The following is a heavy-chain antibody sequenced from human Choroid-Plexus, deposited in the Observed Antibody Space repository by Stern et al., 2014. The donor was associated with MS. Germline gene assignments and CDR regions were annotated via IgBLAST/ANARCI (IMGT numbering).Heavy chain of an antibody. Sequence: EVQLVESGAEVKKPGESLKISCKGSGYRFSSYWIGWVRQMPGKSLEWMGISYPGDSVTRYSPSFQGQVTISADNSISTAYLQWSSLKAWDSAMYYCARRGIAVGDAFDIWGQGTMVTVSS. J-gene: IGHJ3*02. CDR1: GYRFSSYW. CDR3: ARRGIAVGDAFDI. V-gene: IGHV5-51*03. CDR2: SYPGDSVT. D-gene: IGHD6-19*01.